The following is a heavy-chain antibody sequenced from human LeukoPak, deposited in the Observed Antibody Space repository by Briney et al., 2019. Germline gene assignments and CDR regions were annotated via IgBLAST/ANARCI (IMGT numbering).Heavy chain of an antibody. D-gene: IGHD3-10*01. V-gene: IGHV4-31*03. Sequence: SETLSLTCTVSGASISSGGYYWSWIRQHPGKGLEWIGFIYPSGFTYYNPSLKSRVAISVDTSEDQLSLKLSSVTAADTAVYYCARGNHYYGDYWGQGTLVTVSS. J-gene: IGHJ4*02. CDR1: GASISSGGYY. CDR3: ARGNHYYGDY. CDR2: IYPSGFT.